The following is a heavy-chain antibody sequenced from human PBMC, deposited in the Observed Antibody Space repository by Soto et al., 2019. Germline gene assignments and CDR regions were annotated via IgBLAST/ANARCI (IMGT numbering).Heavy chain of an antibody. J-gene: IGHJ6*03. CDR1: GYTFTSYA. V-gene: IGHV1-3*01. D-gene: IGHD2-15*01. Sequence: ASVKVSCKASGYTFTSYAMHWVRQAPGQRLEWMGWINAGNGNTKYSQKFQGRVTITRDTSASTAYMELSSLRSEDTAVYYCSREIVGLSRRCSGGSCDKSYYYYYYMDVWGKGTTVTVSS. CDR2: INAGNGNT. CDR3: SREIVGLSRRCSGGSCDKSYYYYYYMDV.